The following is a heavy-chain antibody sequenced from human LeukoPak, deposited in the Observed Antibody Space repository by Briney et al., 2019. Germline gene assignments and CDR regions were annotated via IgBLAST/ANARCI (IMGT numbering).Heavy chain of an antibody. Sequence: GGSLRLSCAASGFTFSSYAMHWVRQAPGKGLEWVAVISYDGSNKYYADSVKGRFTISRDNSKNTLYLQMNSLRAEDTAVYYCASRIGSYYYGMDVWGQGTLVTVSS. V-gene: IGHV3-30-3*01. CDR1: GFTFSSYA. CDR3: ASRIGSYYYGMDV. J-gene: IGHJ6*02. D-gene: IGHD1-1*01. CDR2: ISYDGSNK.